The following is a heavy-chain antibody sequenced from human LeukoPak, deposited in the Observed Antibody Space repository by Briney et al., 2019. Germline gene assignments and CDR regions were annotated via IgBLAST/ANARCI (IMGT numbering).Heavy chain of an antibody. V-gene: IGHV4-34*01. D-gene: IGHD4-17*01. J-gene: IGHJ4*02. CDR2: INHSGST. CDR3: ASSTVTGRGDY. Sequence: PSETLSLTCAVYGGSFSGYYWSWIRQPPGKGLEWIGEINHSGSTNYNPSLKSRVTISVGTSKNQFSLKLSSVTAADTAVYYCASSTVTGRGDYWGQGTLVTVSS. CDR1: GGSFSGYY.